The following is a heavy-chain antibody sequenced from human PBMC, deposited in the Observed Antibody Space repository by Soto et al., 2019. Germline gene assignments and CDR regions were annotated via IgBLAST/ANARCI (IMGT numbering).Heavy chain of an antibody. Sequence: QVQLVESGGGVVQPGKSLRLSCAASAFTFRTYGLHWVRQAPGKGLEWVAVIWYDGSNKYHGDSLKGRFTISRDNSKNTLYLQINNLRAEDTAVYFYGRDGALGDTAVVDSWGQGTLVTVSS. D-gene: IGHD5-18*01. V-gene: IGHV3-33*01. CDR1: AFTFRTYG. CDR3: GRDGALGDTAVVDS. CDR2: IWYDGSNK. J-gene: IGHJ4*02.